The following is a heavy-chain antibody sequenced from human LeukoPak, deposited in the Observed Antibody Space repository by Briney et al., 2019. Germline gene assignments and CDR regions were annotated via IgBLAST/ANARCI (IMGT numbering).Heavy chain of an antibody. D-gene: IGHD6-13*01. CDR1: GGSISSYY. V-gene: IGHV4-59*01. Sequence: PSETLSLTCTVSGGSISSYYWNWIRQPPGKGLEWIGYIYYSGSTNYNPSLKSRVTMSVDPSKNQFSLKLSSVTAADTAVYYCARESRIAAAGTDGYYFDYWGQGTLVTVSS. J-gene: IGHJ4*02. CDR3: ARESRIAAAGTDGYYFDY. CDR2: IYYSGST.